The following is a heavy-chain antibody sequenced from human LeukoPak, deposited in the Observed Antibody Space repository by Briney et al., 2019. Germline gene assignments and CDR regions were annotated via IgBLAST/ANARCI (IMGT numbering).Heavy chain of an antibody. CDR1: GFTFSSYA. V-gene: IGHV3-30*04. CDR2: ISYDGSNK. Sequence: GGSLRLSCAASGFTFSSYAMHWVRQAPGKGLEWVAVISYDGSNKYYADSVKGRFTISRDNSKNTLYLQMNSLRAEDTAVYYCARDPSYCSGGSCYPGNFDYWGQGTLVTVSS. J-gene: IGHJ4*02. D-gene: IGHD2-15*01. CDR3: ARDPSYCSGGSCYPGNFDY.